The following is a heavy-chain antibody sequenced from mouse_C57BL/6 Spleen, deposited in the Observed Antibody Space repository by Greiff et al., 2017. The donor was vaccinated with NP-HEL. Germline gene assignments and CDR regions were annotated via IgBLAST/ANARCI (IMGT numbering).Heavy chain of an antibody. J-gene: IGHJ2*01. V-gene: IGHV10-1*01. CDR1: GFSFNTYA. Sequence: EVKVEESGGGLVQPKGSLKLSCAASGFSFNTYAMNWVRQAPGKGLEWVARIRSKSNNYATYYADSVKDRFTISRDDSESMLYLQMNNLKTEDTAMYYCVRQVGFYYFDYWGQGTTLTVSS. D-gene: IGHD1-1*02. CDR2: IRSKSNNYAT. CDR3: VRQVGFYYFDY.